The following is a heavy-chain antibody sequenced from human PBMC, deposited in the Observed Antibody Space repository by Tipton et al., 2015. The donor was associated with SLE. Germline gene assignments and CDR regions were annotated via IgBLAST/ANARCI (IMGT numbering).Heavy chain of an antibody. CDR2: IYYSGST. J-gene: IGHJ2*01. CDR3: ARGTAEGWYFDL. Sequence: TLSLTCTVSGGSISSYYWSWIRQPPGKGLEWIEYIYYSGSTNYNPSPKSRVTISVDTSKKQFSLNLSSVTAADTAVYYCARGTAEGWYFDLWGRGTLVTVSS. CDR1: GGSISSYY. V-gene: IGHV4-59*01. D-gene: IGHD1-1*01.